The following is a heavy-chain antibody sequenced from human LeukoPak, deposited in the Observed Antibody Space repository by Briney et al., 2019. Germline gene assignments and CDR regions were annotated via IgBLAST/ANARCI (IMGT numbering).Heavy chain of an antibody. CDR2: ISGSGGST. V-gene: IGHV3-23*01. J-gene: IGHJ3*02. CDR3: ARDAPDYYDSSGYLHDAFDI. Sequence: GGSLRLSCAASGFTFSSYAMSWVRQAPGKGLEWVSAISGSGGSTYYADSVKGRFTISRDNAKNSLYLQMNSLRAEDTAVYYCARDAPDYYDSSGYLHDAFDIWGQGTMVTVSS. CDR1: GFTFSSYA. D-gene: IGHD3-22*01.